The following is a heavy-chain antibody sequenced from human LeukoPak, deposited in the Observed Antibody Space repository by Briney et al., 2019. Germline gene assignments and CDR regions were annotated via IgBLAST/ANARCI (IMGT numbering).Heavy chain of an antibody. Sequence: GGSLRLSCAASGFTFSSYGMHWVRQAPGKGLGWVSAISGSGGSTYYADSVKGRFTISRDNSKNTLYLQMNSLRAEDTAVYYCARRDYFDYWGQGTLVTVSS. CDR1: GFTFSSYG. V-gene: IGHV3-23*01. J-gene: IGHJ4*02. CDR3: ARRDYFDY. CDR2: ISGSGGST.